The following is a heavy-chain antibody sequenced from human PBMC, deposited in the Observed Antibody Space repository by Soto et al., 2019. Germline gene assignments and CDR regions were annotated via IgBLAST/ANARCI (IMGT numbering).Heavy chain of an antibody. Sequence: EAQLLESGGGLVQPGGSLRLSCVASGFPFSSSAMSWVRQTPGRGLECVSSISSGSNTYYTDSVRGRFTISRDNSKNLLYLQMSSLRADDTALYYCAKASATGKSDGMDVWGQGTTVSVSS. J-gene: IGHJ6*02. CDR3: AKASATGKSDGMDV. CDR2: ISSGSNT. V-gene: IGHV3-23*01. CDR1: GFPFSSSA. D-gene: IGHD7-27*01.